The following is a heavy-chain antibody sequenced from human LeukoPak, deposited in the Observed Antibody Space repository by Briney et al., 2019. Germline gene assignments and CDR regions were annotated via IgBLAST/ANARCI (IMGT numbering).Heavy chain of an antibody. CDR2: ISDRGGST. V-gene: IGHV3-23*01. CDR3: AKTGGYQLLSAYYYYYGMDV. D-gene: IGHD2-2*01. CDR1: GFTFSSYA. J-gene: IGHJ6*02. Sequence: GGSLRLSCAASGFTFSSYAMSWVRQGPGKGLEWVSAISDRGGSTYYADSVKGRFTISRDNSKNTLYLQMNSLRAEDTAVYYCAKTGGYQLLSAYYYYYGMDVWGQGTTVTVSS.